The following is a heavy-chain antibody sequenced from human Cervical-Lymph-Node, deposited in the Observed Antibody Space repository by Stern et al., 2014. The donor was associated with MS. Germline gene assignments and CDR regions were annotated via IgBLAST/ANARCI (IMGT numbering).Heavy chain of an antibody. V-gene: IGHV3-33*01. CDR2: IWHDGSNV. J-gene: IGHJ4*02. CDR3: AREKGACSGDDCHVNFDC. D-gene: IGHD2-21*02. CDR1: GFTFRRYG. Sequence: VQLVASGGGVVQPGKSLRLSCAASGFTFRRYGMHWVRQAPGKGLEWVAVIWHDGSNVNYEDSVRGRFTISRDNSKSSLYLQMNSLRAEDTAVYYCAREKGACSGDDCHVNFDCWGQGTLVTVSS.